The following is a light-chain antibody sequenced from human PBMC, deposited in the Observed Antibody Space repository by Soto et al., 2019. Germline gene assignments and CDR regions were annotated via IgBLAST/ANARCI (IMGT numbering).Light chain of an antibody. CDR2: GAS. CDR1: QSIGST. V-gene: IGKV3-15*01. CDR3: QQYNNWPPLT. J-gene: IGKJ4*01. Sequence: EIVMTQSPATLSVSPGERATLSCRASQSIGSTLAWYQQQPGQAPRLLIYGASIRATGIPARFSGSGSGTEFTLTISSLQSEDFAVYFCQQYNNWPPLTFGGGTKVEIK.